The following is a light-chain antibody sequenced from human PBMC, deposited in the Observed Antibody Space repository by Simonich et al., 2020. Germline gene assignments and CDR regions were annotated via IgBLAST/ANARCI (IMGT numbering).Light chain of an antibody. CDR1: SSNIASNT. Sequence: QSVLTQPPSASGTPGQRVTISCSGSSSNIASNTVNWYQQLPGTAPKLLIYRNNQRPSGVPDRFSGSKSGTSASLTISGLQAEDEADYYCCSYAGSRVFGGGTKLTVL. J-gene: IGLJ3*02. CDR3: CSYAGSRV. CDR2: RNN. V-gene: IGLV1-44*01.